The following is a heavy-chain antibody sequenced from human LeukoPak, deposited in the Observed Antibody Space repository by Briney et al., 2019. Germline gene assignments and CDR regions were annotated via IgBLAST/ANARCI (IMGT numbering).Heavy chain of an antibody. Sequence: SETLSLTCTVSGDSISGNYWNWIRQPPGKGLEWIGYISYSGSTNYNPSLKSRVTMSVDTSKNQFSLRLTSVTAADTAVYYCAREHYYDSSGSGGSFDIWGQGTMVTVSS. CDR2: ISYSGST. CDR1: GDSISGNY. CDR3: AREHYYDSSGSGGSFDI. J-gene: IGHJ3*02. D-gene: IGHD3-22*01. V-gene: IGHV4-59*01.